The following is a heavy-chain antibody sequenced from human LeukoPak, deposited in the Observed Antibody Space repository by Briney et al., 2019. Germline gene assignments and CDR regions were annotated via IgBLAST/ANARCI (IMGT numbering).Heavy chain of an antibody. Sequence: PGGSLRLSCAASGFTFSSYSMNWVRQAPGKGLEWVSSISSSSSYIYYADSVKGRFTISRDNAKNSLYLQMNSLRAEDTAVYYCARDEESLWFGEKNDAFDIWGQGTMVTVSS. J-gene: IGHJ3*02. D-gene: IGHD3-10*01. CDR3: ARDEESLWFGEKNDAFDI. V-gene: IGHV3-21*01. CDR2: ISSSSSYI. CDR1: GFTFSSYS.